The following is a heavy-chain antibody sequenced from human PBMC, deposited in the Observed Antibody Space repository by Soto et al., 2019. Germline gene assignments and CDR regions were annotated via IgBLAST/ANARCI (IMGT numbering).Heavy chain of an antibody. CDR1: GFTFSSYS. CDR3: ARALPDYDDSSGYYYAFDI. D-gene: IGHD3-22*01. Sequence: GGSLRLSCAASGFTFSSYSMNWVRQAPGKGLEWVSSISSSSSYIYYADSVKGRFTISRDNAKNSLYLQMNSLRAEDTAVYYCARALPDYDDSSGYYYAFDIWGQGTMVTVSS. CDR2: ISSSSSYI. J-gene: IGHJ3*02. V-gene: IGHV3-21*01.